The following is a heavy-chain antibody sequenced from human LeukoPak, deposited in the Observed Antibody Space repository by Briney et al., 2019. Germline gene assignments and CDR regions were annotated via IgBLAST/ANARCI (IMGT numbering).Heavy chain of an antibody. CDR2: ISYDGSNK. V-gene: IGHV3-30-3*01. CDR1: GFTFSSYA. CDR3: ARPYYYDSSGTPLDY. D-gene: IGHD3-22*01. J-gene: IGHJ4*02. Sequence: GGSLRLSCAASGFTFSSYAMHWVRQAPGKGLEWVAVISYDGSNKYYADSVKGRFTISRDNSKNTLYLQMNSLRAEDTAVYYCARPYYYDSSGTPLDYWGQGTLVTVSS.